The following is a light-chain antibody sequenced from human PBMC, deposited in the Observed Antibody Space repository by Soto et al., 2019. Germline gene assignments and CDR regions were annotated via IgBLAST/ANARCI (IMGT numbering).Light chain of an antibody. CDR3: QSSDSSIVV. V-gene: IGLV6-57*02. Sequence: NFMLTQPHSVSESPGKTVTISCTGSSGSIASNYVQWYQQRPGSAPTTVIYEDDQRPSGVPDRFSGSIDSSSNSASLTISGLKTEDEADYYCQSSDSSIVVFGGGTKVTVL. CDR1: SGSIASNY. J-gene: IGLJ2*01. CDR2: EDD.